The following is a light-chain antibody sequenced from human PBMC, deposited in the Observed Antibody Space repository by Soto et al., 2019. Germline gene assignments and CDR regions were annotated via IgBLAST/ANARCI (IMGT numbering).Light chain of an antibody. CDR1: SSDVGGYNY. V-gene: IGLV2-14*03. CDR3: ASYTSSSTVV. CDR2: DVS. J-gene: IGLJ2*01. Sequence: QSALTQPVSVSGSPGQSITISCTGTSSDVGGYNYVSWYQQHPGKAPELMIYDVSDRPSGVSNRFSGSKSGNTASLTISGLQAEDEADYYCASYTSSSTVVFGGGTKVTVL.